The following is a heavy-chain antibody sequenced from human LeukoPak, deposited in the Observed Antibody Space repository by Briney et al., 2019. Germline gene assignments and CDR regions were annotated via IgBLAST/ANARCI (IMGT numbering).Heavy chain of an antibody. CDR3: ARAYYDILTGYYNYFDY. J-gene: IGHJ4*02. D-gene: IGHD3-9*01. CDR2: IYHSGST. Sequence: SETLSLTCTVSGYSISSGYYWGWIRQPPGKGLEWIGSIYHSGSTYYNPSLKSRVTISVDTSKNQFSPKLSSVTAADTAVYYCARAYYDILTGYYNYFDYWGQGTLVTVPP. CDR1: GYSISSGYY. V-gene: IGHV4-38-2*02.